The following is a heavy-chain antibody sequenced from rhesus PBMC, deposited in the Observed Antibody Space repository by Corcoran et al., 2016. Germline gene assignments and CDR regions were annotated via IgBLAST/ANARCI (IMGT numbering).Heavy chain of an antibody. CDR1: GGSISAASY. CDR2: ISGSGGGT. J-gene: IGHJ2*01. CDR3: YFDI. Sequence: QVQLQESGPGLVQPSETLSLTCAVSGGSISAASYWHWIRQPPGKGLEWIGYISGSGGGTNYKPSLTNRVTISIDTAKNQFSLKLNSVTAADTAVYYWYFDIWGPDTPITISS. V-gene: IGHV4-106*01.